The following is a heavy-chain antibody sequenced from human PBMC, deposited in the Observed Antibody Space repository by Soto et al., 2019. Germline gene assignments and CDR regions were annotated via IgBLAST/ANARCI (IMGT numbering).Heavy chain of an antibody. V-gene: IGHV3-33*01. CDR1: GFTFSSYG. J-gene: IGHJ4*02. D-gene: IGHD2-15*01. CDR3: ARDQDTVVNGGNYFDY. CDR2: IWYDGSNK. Sequence: ESGGGVVQPGRSLRLSCAASGFTFSSYGMHWVRQAPGKGLEWVAVIWYDGSNKYYADSVKGRFTISRDNSKNTLYLQMNSLRAEDTAVYYCARDQDTVVNGGNYFDYWGQGTLVTVSS.